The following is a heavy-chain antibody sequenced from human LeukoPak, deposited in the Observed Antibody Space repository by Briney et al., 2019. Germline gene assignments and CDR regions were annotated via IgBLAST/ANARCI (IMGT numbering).Heavy chain of an antibody. Sequence: GGSLRLSCAVSGFTFSGFWMSWSRQAPGKGLEWVASINSDGSEGYYADVVKGRFTISRDNAKNSRYLQINSLRAEDTAVYYCARGAWNYGWMIDYWGQGTLVTVSS. CDR2: INSDGSEG. V-gene: IGHV3-7*03. J-gene: IGHJ4*02. D-gene: IGHD1-7*01. CDR3: ARGAWNYGWMIDY. CDR1: GFTFSGFW.